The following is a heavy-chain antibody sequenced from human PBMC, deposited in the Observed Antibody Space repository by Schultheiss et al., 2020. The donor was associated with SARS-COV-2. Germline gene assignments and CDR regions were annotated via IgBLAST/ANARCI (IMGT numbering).Heavy chain of an antibody. D-gene: IGHD2-15*01. CDR3: ARVKDCSGGSCYSRWFDP. J-gene: IGHJ5*02. CDR2: ISSSSSYT. CDR1: GFTFSSYA. V-gene: IGHV3-11*06. Sequence: GGSLRLSCAASGFTFSSYAMSWIRQAPGKGLEWVSYISSSSSYTNYADSVKGRFTISRDNAKNSLYLQMNSLRAEDTAVYYCARVKDCSGGSCYSRWFDPWGQGTLVTVSS.